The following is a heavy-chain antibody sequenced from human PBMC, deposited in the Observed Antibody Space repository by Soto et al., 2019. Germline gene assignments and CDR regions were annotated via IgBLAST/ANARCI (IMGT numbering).Heavy chain of an antibody. CDR2: ISYDGSNK. J-gene: IGHJ5*02. CDR3: ARDKRADYYDSSGYKRNWFDP. V-gene: IGHV3-30-3*01. Sequence: GGSLRLSCAASGFTFSSYAMHWVRQAPGKGLEWVAVISYDGSNKYYADSVKGRFTISRDNSKNTLYLQMNSLRAEDTAVYYCARDKRADYYDSSGYKRNWFDPWGQGTLVTVSS. CDR1: GFTFSSYA. D-gene: IGHD3-22*01.